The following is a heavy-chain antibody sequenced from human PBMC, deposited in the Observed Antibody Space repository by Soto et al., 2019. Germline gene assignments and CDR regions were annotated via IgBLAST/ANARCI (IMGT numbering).Heavy chain of an antibody. D-gene: IGHD1-1*01. J-gene: IGHJ6*02. Sequence: GGSLRLSCAASGFNFNDYTMHWVRQVPGKGLEWVSLISWDGGSTYYADSVRGRFTISRDNSKNSLHLQMNSLRTEDTGLHHCAKDMSNDGPLDYYYNMDAWGQGTTVTVSS. CDR1: GFNFNDYT. CDR3: AKDMSNDGPLDYYYNMDA. CDR2: ISWDGGST. V-gene: IGHV3-43*01.